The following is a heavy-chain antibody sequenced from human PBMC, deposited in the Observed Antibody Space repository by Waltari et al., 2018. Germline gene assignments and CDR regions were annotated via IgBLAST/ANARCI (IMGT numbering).Heavy chain of an antibody. V-gene: IGHV3-23*01. D-gene: IGHD1-20*01. CDR2: STISDAT. Sequence: EVQLLESGGGLVQPGGSLRLSCGVSGFTFNSYAINWVRRAPGTGLQWVAASTISDATYYADSVKGRFTISRDTSKDTVYLQMNSLRADDTAVYYCAKPFYNWDDPLDSWGQGTLVTVSS. CDR1: GFTFNSYA. CDR3: AKPFYNWDDPLDS. J-gene: IGHJ5*01.